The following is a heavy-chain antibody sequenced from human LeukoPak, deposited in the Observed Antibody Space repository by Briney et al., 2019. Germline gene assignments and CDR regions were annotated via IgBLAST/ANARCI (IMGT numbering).Heavy chain of an antibody. J-gene: IGHJ6*02. V-gene: IGHV1-18*01. CDR3: ARADGGSGSPHYYYYYGMDV. Sequence: ASVKVSCKASGYTFTSYGISWVRQAPGQGLEWMGWISAYNGNTNYAQKLQGRVTMTTDTSTSTAYMELRSLRSDDTAVYYCARADGGSGSPHYYYYYGMDVWGQGTTVTVSS. CDR2: ISAYNGNT. D-gene: IGHD3-10*01. CDR1: GYTFTSYG.